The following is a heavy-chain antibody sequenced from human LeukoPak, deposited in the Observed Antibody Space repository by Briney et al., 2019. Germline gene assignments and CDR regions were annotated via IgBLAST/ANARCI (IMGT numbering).Heavy chain of an antibody. CDR2: INHSGST. J-gene: IGHJ6*03. CDR1: GGSFSGYY. V-gene: IGHV4-34*01. CDR3: ARGEGYYYYMDV. Sequence: SETLSLTCAVYGGSFSGYYWSWIRQPPGKGLEWIGEINHSGSTNYNPSLKSRVTISVDTSKNQFSLRLSSVTAADTAVYYCARGEGYYYYMDVWGKGTTVTVSS.